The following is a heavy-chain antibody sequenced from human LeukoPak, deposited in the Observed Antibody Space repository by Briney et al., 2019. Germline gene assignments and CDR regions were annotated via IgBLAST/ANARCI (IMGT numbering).Heavy chain of an antibody. D-gene: IGHD2-2*01. CDR2: ISNGGGST. CDR3: AKDSTGEKSISGNY. V-gene: IGHV3-23*01. J-gene: IGHJ4*02. CDR1: GFSFSNYA. Sequence: GGSLRLSCAASGFSFSNYAMSWVRQAPGKGVEWVSTISNGGGSTYYADSVKGRFTISRENFKNTMYLQMNSPRAEDTGVYYCAKDSTGEKSISGNYWGQGILVTVSS.